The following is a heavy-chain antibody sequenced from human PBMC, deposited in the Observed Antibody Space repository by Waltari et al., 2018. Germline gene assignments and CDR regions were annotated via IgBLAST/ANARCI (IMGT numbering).Heavy chain of an antibody. J-gene: IGHJ4*02. CDR2: ISATGSST. V-gene: IGHV3-23*01. CDR1: GFAVSNYA. Sequence: DVQMLESGGGLVQPGGALRLSCEASGFAVSNYAMFWGRQTPGKGLEWFSGISATGSSTYNADSVRGRFTISRDNSKSTLFLQINGLRTDDTAVYYCARRTSWGRGTLVTVSS. CDR3: ARRTS.